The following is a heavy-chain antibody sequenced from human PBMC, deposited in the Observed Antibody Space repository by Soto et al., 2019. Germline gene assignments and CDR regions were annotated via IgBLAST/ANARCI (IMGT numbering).Heavy chain of an antibody. V-gene: IGHV1-69*12. CDR2: IMPVFRTP. J-gene: IGHJ6*02. D-gene: IGHD2-8*01. CDR3: ARDNDRPQLGGNYYYILDV. CDR1: GGTFRTAA. Sequence: QVQLEQSGAEVKKPGSSVKVSCKASGGTFRTAAVGWVRQAPGQGLEWMGGIMPVFRTPDYAQKFHGRVTITADESTSTAYRELSGLRSDDTAVYYCARDNDRPQLGGNYYYILDVWGQGTTITVSS.